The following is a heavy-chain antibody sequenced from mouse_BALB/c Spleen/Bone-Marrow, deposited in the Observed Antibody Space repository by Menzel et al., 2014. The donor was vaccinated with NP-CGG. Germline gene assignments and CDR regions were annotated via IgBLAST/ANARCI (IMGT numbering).Heavy chain of an antibody. CDR3: ARWGNYYFDY. Sequence: VQLQQSGAELVRPGALVKLSCKASGFNIKDYYMHWVKQRPEQGLEWIGWIDPENGNTIYDPKFQGKASITADTSSNTAYLRLSSLTSEDTAVYYCARWGNYYFDYWGQGTTPTVSS. CDR2: IDPENGNT. V-gene: IGHV14-1*02. J-gene: IGHJ2*01. CDR1: GFNIKDYY.